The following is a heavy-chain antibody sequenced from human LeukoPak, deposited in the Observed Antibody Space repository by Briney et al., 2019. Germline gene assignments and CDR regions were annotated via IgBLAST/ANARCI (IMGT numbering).Heavy chain of an antibody. J-gene: IGHJ3*02. CDR3: ARDRGTAMAYDAFDI. Sequence: GGSLRLSCAASGFTFSSYSMNWVRQAPGKGLEWVSSISSSSSYIYYADSVKGQFTISRDNAKNSLYLQMNSLRAEDTAVYYCARDRGTAMAYDAFDIWGQGTMVTVSS. CDR2: ISSSSSYI. V-gene: IGHV3-21*01. D-gene: IGHD5-18*01. CDR1: GFTFSSYS.